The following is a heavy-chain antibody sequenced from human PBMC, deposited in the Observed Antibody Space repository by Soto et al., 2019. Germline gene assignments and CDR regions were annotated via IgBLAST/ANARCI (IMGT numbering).Heavy chain of an antibody. CDR3: TTGGIYCSGGSCYGGYSYYYMEV. CDR2: IKSKTDGGTT. CDR1: GFTFSNAW. V-gene: IGHV3-15*01. D-gene: IGHD2-15*01. J-gene: IGHJ6*03. Sequence: GGSLRLSCAASGFTFSNAWMSWVRQAPGKGLEWVGRIKSKTDGGTTDYAAPVKGRFTISRDDSKNTLYLQMNSLKTEDTAVYYCTTGGIYCSGGSCYGGYSYYYMEVWGKGPTVTVSS.